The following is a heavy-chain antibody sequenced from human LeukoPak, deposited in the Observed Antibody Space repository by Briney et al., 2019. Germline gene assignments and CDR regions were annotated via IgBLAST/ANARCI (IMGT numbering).Heavy chain of an antibody. CDR1: GYTFTRYA. CDR3: ARGGIMITFGGVIPYGMDV. J-gene: IGHJ6*02. Sequence: ASVKVSCKASGYTFTRYAMNWVRQAPGQGLEWMGWINTNNGNPTYAQSFTGRFVFSLDTSVSTAYLQISSLKAEDTAVYYCARGGIMITFGGVIPYGMDVWGQGTTVTVSS. V-gene: IGHV7-4-1*02. D-gene: IGHD3-16*02. CDR2: INTNNGNP.